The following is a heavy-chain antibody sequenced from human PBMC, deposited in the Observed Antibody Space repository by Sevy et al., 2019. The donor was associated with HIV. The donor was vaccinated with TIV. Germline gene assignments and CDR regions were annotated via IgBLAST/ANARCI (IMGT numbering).Heavy chain of an antibody. V-gene: IGHV4-38-2*01. CDR1: GYSISSGYY. CDR3: ARRSLTGAYFDY. CDR2: IYYTGST. Sequence: SETLSLTCAVSGYSISSGYYWGWIRQPPGKGLEWIGNIYYTGSTYYNPSLKSRVTISLDTSKNHFSLNLTSVTAADTALYYCARRSLTGAYFDYWGQGTLVTVSS. D-gene: IGHD3-10*01. J-gene: IGHJ4*02.